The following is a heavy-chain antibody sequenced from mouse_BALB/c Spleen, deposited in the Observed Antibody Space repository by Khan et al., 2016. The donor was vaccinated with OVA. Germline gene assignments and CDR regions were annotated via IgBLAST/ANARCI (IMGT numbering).Heavy chain of an antibody. CDR2: IWSGGST. V-gene: IGHV2-2*02. CDR3: ARTYFSYGSYGDYDAMDY. D-gene: IGHD2-1*01. CDR1: GFSLTNYG. J-gene: IGHJ4*01. Sequence: VQLQESGPGLVQPSQSLSITCTVSGFSLTNYGVHWVRQSPGKGLEWLGVIWSGGSTDSNAAFISRLSINKDNSKSQVFFRMNSLQANDTAIYYCARTYFSYGSYGDYDAMDYWGQGTSVTVSS.